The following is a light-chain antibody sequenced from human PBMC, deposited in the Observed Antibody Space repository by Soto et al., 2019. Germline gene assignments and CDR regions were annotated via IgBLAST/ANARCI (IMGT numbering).Light chain of an antibody. V-gene: IGLV1-40*01. CDR1: SSNIGAGYD. Sequence: QSVLTQPPSVSGAPGQRATISCTGSSSNIGAGYDVHWYQQLPGTAPKLLIYGNSNRPSGVPDRFSGSKSATSASLAITGLQAEDEADYYCQSYDSSLSGSVFGGGTKLTVL. CDR2: GNS. J-gene: IGLJ3*02. CDR3: QSYDSSLSGSV.